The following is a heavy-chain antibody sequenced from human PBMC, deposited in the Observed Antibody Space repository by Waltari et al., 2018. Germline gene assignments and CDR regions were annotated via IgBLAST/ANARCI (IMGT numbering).Heavy chain of an antibody. V-gene: IGHV3-30*02. Sequence: QVQLVESGGGVVQPGGSLRLSCAASGFTFSSYGMHWVRQAPGKGLEWVAFIRYDGSNKYYAGSVKGRFTISRDNSENTLYLQMNSLRAEDTAVYYCANHGSGGLDYWGQGTLVTVSS. CDR1: GFTFSSYG. J-gene: IGHJ4*02. CDR3: ANHGSGGLDY. CDR2: IRYDGSNK. D-gene: IGHD6-19*01.